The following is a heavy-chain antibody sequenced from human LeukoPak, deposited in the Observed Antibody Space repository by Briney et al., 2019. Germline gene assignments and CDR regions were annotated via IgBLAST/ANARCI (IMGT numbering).Heavy chain of an antibody. D-gene: IGHD5-24*01. CDR3: VRNRGWLQFDN. CDR2: IEYDRIDK. V-gene: IGHV3-7*01. Sequence: PRGPLRPPCAAFGSLFTVLLTTGVRYAPAPGMEWVALIEYDRIDKQSLASVKGRFTISRDNAKNSVYLEMNSLRAEDTAMYYCVRNRGWLQFDNWGQGTLVTVSS. J-gene: IGHJ4*02. CDR1: GSLFTVLL.